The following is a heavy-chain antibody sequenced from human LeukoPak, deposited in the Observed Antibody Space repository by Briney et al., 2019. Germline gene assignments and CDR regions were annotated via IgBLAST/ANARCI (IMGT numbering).Heavy chain of an antibody. V-gene: IGHV3-7*01. D-gene: IGHD2-2*02. J-gene: IGHJ6*02. CDR2: IKQDGSEK. CDR3: AKYPIRRSRDYYYGMDV. Sequence: PGGSLRLSCAASEFTFSTYWMSWVREAPGEGLKWVATIKQDGSEKYYVESVKGRFTISRDNAKNSLYLQMNSLRAEDTAVYYCAKYPIRRSRDYYYGMDVWGQGTTVTVSS. CDR1: EFTFSTYW.